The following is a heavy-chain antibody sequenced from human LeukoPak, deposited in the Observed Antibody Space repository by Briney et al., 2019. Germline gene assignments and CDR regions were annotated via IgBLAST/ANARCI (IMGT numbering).Heavy chain of an antibody. CDR1: GFTFSSYA. CDR2: ISGSGGYT. D-gene: IGHD2-2*01. V-gene: IGHV3-23*01. Sequence: PGGSLRLSCAASGFTFSSYAMSWVRQAPGKGLEWVSGISGSGGYTYYADSVKGRVTISRDNAKNSLYLQMNSLRAEDTAVYYCVRVRRYCTRTSCYVMDAFDIWGQGTMVTVSS. CDR3: VRVRRYCTRTSCYVMDAFDI. J-gene: IGHJ3*02.